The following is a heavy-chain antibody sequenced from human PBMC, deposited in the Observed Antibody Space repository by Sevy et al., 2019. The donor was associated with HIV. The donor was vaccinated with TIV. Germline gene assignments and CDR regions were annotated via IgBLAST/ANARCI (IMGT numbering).Heavy chain of an antibody. D-gene: IGHD6-19*01. V-gene: IGHV3-23*01. CDR2: ISGSGGST. Sequence: GESLKISCAASGFTFSSYAMSWVRQAPGKGLEWVSAISGSGGSTYYADSVKGRFTISRDNSKNTRYLQMNSLRAEDTAVYYCAKAVQIAVAGTDFDYWGQGTLVTVSS. J-gene: IGHJ4*02. CDR3: AKAVQIAVAGTDFDY. CDR1: GFTFSSYA.